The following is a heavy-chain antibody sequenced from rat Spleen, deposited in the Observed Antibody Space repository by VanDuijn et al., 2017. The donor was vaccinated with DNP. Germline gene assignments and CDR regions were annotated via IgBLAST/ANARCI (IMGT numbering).Heavy chain of an antibody. J-gene: IGHJ3*01. CDR2: ISYDGGGT. V-gene: IGHV5-22*01. Sequence: EVQLVESGGGLVQPGRSLKLSCTASGFTLSDYYMAWVRQAPAKGLEWVAYISYDGGGTYNGDSVKGRFTISRDNAKSTLYLQMNSLKSEDMATYYCARPARGWFAYWGQGTLVTVSS. CDR3: ARPARGWFAY. CDR1: GFTLSDYY.